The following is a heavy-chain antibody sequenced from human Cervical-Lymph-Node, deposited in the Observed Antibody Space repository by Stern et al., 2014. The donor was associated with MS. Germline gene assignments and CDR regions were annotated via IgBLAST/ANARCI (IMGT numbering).Heavy chain of an antibody. CDR3: ARHVQGFDY. J-gene: IGHJ4*02. Sequence: EMQLVQSGAEVKQPGESLKISCKLSGYSFTIYYIAWVRQMPGKGLEWMGVIYPYDYDTTYSPSFQGQVTISADKSITTAYLQWSSLRASDTAMYYCARHVQGFDYWGQGTLVTVSS. CDR1: GYSFTIYY. CDR2: IYPYDYDT. V-gene: IGHV5-51*01.